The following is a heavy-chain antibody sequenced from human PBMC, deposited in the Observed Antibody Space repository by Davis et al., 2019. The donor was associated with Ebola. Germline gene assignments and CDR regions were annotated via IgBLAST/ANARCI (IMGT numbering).Heavy chain of an antibody. Sequence: AASVKVSCKASGYTFTSYAIHWVRQAPGQSLEWMGWINAGNGDTKYSQKFQGRLTITSDTSASTVYMELSSLRSEDTAVYYCARTYCSSISCFIINWFDPWGQGTLVTVSS. CDR2: INAGNGDT. J-gene: IGHJ5*02. CDR3: ARTYCSSISCFIINWFDP. CDR1: GYTFTSYA. V-gene: IGHV1-3*01. D-gene: IGHD2-2*01.